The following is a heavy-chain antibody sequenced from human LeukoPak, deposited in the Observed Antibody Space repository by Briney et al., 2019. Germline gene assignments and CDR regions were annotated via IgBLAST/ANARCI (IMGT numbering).Heavy chain of an antibody. CDR1: GFTFSSYS. V-gene: IGHV3-48*01. D-gene: IGHD2-2*01. Sequence: GGSLRLSCAASGFTFSSYSMTWVRQAPGKGLEWVSYISSGNSAIYYADSVKGRFTISRDNAKNSLYLQMNSLRAEDTAVYYCAGYCSTTSCYGVDFWGQGTLVTVSS. CDR3: AGYCSTTSCYGVDF. J-gene: IGHJ4*02. CDR2: ISSGNSAI.